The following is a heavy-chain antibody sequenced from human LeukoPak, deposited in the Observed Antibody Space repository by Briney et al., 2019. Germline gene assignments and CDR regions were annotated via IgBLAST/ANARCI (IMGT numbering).Heavy chain of an antibody. CDR2: INPNSGGT. Sequence: ASVKVSCKASGYTFTGYYMHWVRQAPGQGLEWMGWINPNSGGTNYAQKFQGWVTMTRDTSISTAYMELSRLRSDDTAVYYCARGIAVAATLDWFDPWGQGTLVTVSS. CDR1: GYTFTGYY. V-gene: IGHV1-2*04. D-gene: IGHD6-19*01. J-gene: IGHJ5*02. CDR3: ARGIAVAATLDWFDP.